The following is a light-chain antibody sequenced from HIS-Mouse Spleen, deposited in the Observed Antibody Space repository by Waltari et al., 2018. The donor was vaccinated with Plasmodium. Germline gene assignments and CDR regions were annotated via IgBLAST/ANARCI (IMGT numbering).Light chain of an antibody. CDR1: QSLSSY. J-gene: IGKJ2*01. V-gene: IGKV1-39*01. CDR3: QQSYSTPYT. CDR2: AAS. Sequence: DIEMTQSPSSLSASVGVRVTITCRASQSLSSYLNWYQQKPGKAPKLLIYAASSLQSGVPSRFSGSGSGTDFTLTISSPQPEDFATYYCQQSYSTPYTFGQGTKLEIK.